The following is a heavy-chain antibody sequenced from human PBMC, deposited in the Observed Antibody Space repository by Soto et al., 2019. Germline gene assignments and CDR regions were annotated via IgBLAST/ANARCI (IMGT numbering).Heavy chain of an antibody. D-gene: IGHD3-22*01. V-gene: IGHV4-30-4*01. CDR2: IYYSGST. CDR3: ASSPRGYYYDSSGYLSHFDY. Sequence: TLSLTCTVSGGSISSGDYYWSWIRQPPGKGLEWIGYIYYSGSTYYNPSLKSRVTISVDTSKNQFSLKLSSVTAADTAVYYCASSPRGYYYDSSGYLSHFDYWGQGTLVTVSS. J-gene: IGHJ4*02. CDR1: GGSISSGDYY.